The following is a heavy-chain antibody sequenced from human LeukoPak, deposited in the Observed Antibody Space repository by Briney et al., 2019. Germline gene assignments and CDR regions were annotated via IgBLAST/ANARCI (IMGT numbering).Heavy chain of an antibody. J-gene: IGHJ4*02. CDR2: ISYDGGKR. V-gene: IGHV3-30*03. CDR3: ARQMATILDGILDY. D-gene: IGHD5-24*01. Sequence: GGSLRRSCSTSGFSFTTYGMHWVRQAPGKGLEWVAFISYDGGKRYFADSVKGRFTISRDNSKNTLYLQMNSLKTEDTALYYCARQMATILDGILDYWGQGTLVTVSS. CDR1: GFSFTTYG.